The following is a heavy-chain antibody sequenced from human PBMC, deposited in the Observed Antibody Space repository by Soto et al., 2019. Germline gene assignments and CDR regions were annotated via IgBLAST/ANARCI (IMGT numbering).Heavy chain of an antibody. Sequence: QLQLQESGSGLLKPSQTLSRTCAVSGGSISSGGYSWRWIRQPPGKGVEWIGYIYHSGSTYYNPSLKSRVTISVDRSKNQFSLKLSSVTAADTAVYYCAAEGGLPRYYWGQGTLVTVSS. J-gene: IGHJ4*02. V-gene: IGHV4-30-2*01. CDR1: GGSISSGGYS. CDR2: IYHSGST. D-gene: IGHD5-12*01. CDR3: AAEGGLPRYY.